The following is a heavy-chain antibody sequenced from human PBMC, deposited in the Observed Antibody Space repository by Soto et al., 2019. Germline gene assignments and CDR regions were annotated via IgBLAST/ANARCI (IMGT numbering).Heavy chain of an antibody. CDR3: ARDLWGVGPDY. V-gene: IGHV1-46*01. CDR2: INPSGGST. Sequence: ASVKVSCKASGYTFTGYYMHWVRQAPGQGLEWMGIINPSGGSTSYAQKFQGRVTMTRDTSTSTVYMELSSLRSEDTAVYYCARDLWGVGPDYWGQGTLVTVSS. J-gene: IGHJ4*02. CDR1: GYTFTGYY. D-gene: IGHD1-26*01.